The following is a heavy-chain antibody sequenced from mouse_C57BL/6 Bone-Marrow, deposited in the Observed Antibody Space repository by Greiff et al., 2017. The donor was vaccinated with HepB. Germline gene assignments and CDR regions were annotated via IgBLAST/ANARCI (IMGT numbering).Heavy chain of an antibody. D-gene: IGHD4-1*01. CDR2: INYDGSST. V-gene: IGHV5-16*01. J-gene: IGHJ1*03. CDR1: GFTFSDYY. CDR3: ARDPNWDGYFDV. Sequence: EVQLQESEGGLVQPGSSMKLSCTASGFTFSDYYMAWVRQVPEKGLEWVANINYDGSSTYYLDSLKSRFIISRDNAKNILYLQMSSLKSEDTATYYCARDPNWDGYFDVWGTGTTVTVSS.